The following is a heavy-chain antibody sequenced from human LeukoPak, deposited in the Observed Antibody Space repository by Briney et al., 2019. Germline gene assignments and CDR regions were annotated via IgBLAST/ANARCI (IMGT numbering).Heavy chain of an antibody. J-gene: IGHJ4*02. D-gene: IGHD5/OR15-5a*01. V-gene: IGHV1-46*01. CDR3: ARFDQVSETAGGY. CDR2: IDPSAGST. CDR1: GYTFTNFY. Sequence: ASVKVSCKASGYTFTNFYMHWVRQAPGQGLEWMGVIDPSAGSTTYAQKFQGRVTMTRDTSISTAYMELSRLRSDDTAVYYCARFDQVSETAGGYWGQGTLVTVSS.